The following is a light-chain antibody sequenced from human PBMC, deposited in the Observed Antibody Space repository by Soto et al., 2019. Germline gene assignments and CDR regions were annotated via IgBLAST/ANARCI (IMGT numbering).Light chain of an antibody. Sequence: EIVMTQSPATLSVSPGEGATLSCRASQSVGSSLAWYQQKPGQAPRLLIYGASSRATGIPGRFSGGGSGTDFTLTISRLEPEDFAVYYCQQYGSSGTFGQGTKVDIK. J-gene: IGKJ1*01. CDR3: QQYGSSGT. CDR1: QSVGSS. CDR2: GAS. V-gene: IGKV3-20*01.